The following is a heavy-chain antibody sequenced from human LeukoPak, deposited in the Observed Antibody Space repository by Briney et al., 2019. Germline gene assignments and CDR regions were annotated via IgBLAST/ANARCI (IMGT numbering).Heavy chain of an antibody. V-gene: IGHV3-30*02. J-gene: IGHJ6*03. CDR1: GFTLTSYG. Sequence: GGSLRLSCATSGFTLTSYGMHWVRQAPGKGLEWVAFIQYDGSNKNYADSVKGRFTISRDYSKNTLYLQMNSLRAEDTAVYYCAKTGGDSVLYYYYMDVWGKGTTVTVSS. CDR2: IQYDGSNK. CDR3: AKTGGDSVLYYYYMDV. D-gene: IGHD3-10*01.